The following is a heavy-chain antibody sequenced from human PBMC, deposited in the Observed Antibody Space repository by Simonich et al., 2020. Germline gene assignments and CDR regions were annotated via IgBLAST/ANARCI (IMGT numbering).Heavy chain of an antibody. CDR2: NNPNSCGT. Sequence: QVQLVQSGAEVKKPGASVKVSCKASGYTFTGYYMHWGRQAPGQGLGWMGWNNPNSCGTNYAQKFKGRVTMTRDTSISTAYMELSRLRSDDTAVYYCASSKRGYNWNDFDYWGQGTLVTVSS. CDR1: GYTFTGYY. CDR3: ASSKRGYNWNDFDY. V-gene: IGHV1-2*02. D-gene: IGHD1-1*01. J-gene: IGHJ4*02.